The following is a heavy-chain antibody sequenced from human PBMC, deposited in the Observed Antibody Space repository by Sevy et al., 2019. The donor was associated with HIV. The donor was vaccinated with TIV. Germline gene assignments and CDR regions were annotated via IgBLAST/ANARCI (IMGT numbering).Heavy chain of an antibody. CDR1: GGSFSGYY. CDR2: INHSGST. CDR3: ARHCGSTSCSHTFDI. D-gene: IGHD2-2*01. Sequence: LEASETLSLTCAVYGGSFSGYYWSWIRQPPGKGLEWIGEINHSGSTNYNPSLKSRVTISVDTSKNQFSLKLSSVTAADTAVYYCARHCGSTSCSHTFDIWGQGTMVTVSS. J-gene: IGHJ3*02. V-gene: IGHV4-34*01.